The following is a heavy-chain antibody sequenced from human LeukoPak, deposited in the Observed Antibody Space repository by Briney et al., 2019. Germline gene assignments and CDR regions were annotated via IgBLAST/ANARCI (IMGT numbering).Heavy chain of an antibody. CDR2: ISSSSSYI. CDR3: ARGRQLLDASDI. V-gene: IGHV3-21*01. D-gene: IGHD5-18*01. Sequence: PGGSLRLSCAASGFTFSSYSMNWVRQAPGKGLEWVSSISSSSSYIYYADSVKGRFTISRDNAKNSLYLQMNSLRAEDTAVYYCARGRQLLDASDIWGQGTMVTVSS. CDR1: GFTFSSYS. J-gene: IGHJ3*02.